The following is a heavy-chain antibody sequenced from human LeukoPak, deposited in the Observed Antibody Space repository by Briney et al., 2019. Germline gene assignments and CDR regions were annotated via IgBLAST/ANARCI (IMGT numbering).Heavy chain of an antibody. CDR3: ARSSNYGSSHYFDY. CDR2: IIPILGIA. Sequence: SVKVSCKASGYTFTGYYMHWVRQAPGQGLEWMGRIIPILGIANYAQKFQGRVTITADKSTSTAYMELSSLRSEDTAVYYCARSSNYGSSHYFDYWGQGTLVTVSS. CDR1: GYTFTGYY. V-gene: IGHV1-69*02. J-gene: IGHJ4*02. D-gene: IGHD3-10*01.